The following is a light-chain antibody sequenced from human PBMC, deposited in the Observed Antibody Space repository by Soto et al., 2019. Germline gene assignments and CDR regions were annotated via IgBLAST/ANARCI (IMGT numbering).Light chain of an antibody. Sequence: QSVLTQPASVSGSPGQSITISCTGTSSDVGGYNFVSWYQQHPGNAPKLIIYDVTSRPSGVSKRFSGSKSGNAASLTISGLQAEDEALYYCNSYTSSGAVVFGGGTKLTVL. CDR2: DVT. CDR3: NSYTSSGAVV. V-gene: IGLV2-14*03. J-gene: IGLJ3*02. CDR1: SSDVGGYNF.